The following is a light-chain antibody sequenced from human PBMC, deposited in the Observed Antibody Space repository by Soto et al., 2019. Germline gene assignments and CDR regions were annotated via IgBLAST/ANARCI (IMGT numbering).Light chain of an antibody. J-gene: IGLJ1*01. CDR3: GSYTSSSTKV. Sequence: QSALTQPASVSGSPGQSITISCTGTSSDVGGYNYVSWYQQHPGKAPKLMIYEVSNRPSGVSNRFSGSKSGNTASLTISGVQAEDEADYYCGSYTSSSTKVFGTGTKLTVL. CDR2: EVS. CDR1: SSDVGGYNY. V-gene: IGLV2-14*01.